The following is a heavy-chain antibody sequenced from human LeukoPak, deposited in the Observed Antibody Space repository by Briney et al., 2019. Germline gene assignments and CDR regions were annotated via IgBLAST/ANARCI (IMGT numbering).Heavy chain of an antibody. CDR2: IHQSGLT. V-gene: IGHV4-34*01. CDR1: SGSFSGHY. D-gene: IGHD1-1*01. Sequence: SETLSLTCAVYSGSFSGHYWTLTRQPPGKGLEWIGEIHQSGLTKYNPSLKSRITISQDMSKKQVSLNLNSVTAADTAVYYCAKDLSQLERLEGLVDYWGQGTLVTVSS. J-gene: IGHJ4*02. CDR3: AKDLSQLERLEGLVDY.